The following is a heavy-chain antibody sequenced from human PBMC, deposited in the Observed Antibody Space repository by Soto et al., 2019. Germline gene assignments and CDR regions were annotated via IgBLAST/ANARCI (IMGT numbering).Heavy chain of an antibody. CDR3: ALIHYDYIWGSYRPFDY. Sequence: ASVKVSCKASGGTFSSYAISWVRQAPGQGLEWMGGIIPIFGTANYAQKFQGRVTITADTSASTAYMELSSLRSEDTAVYYCALIHYDYIWGSYRPFDYWGQGTLVTVSS. V-gene: IGHV1-69*06. D-gene: IGHD3-16*02. CDR1: GGTFSSYA. CDR2: IIPIFGTA. J-gene: IGHJ4*02.